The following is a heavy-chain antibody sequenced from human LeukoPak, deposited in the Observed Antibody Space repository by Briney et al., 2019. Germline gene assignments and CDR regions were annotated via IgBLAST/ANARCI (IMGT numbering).Heavy chain of an antibody. Sequence: GASVKVSCKASGGTFSSYAISWVRQAPGQGLEWMGWMSAYNGKTNYAHSLQGRVTVTADTSTSTAYMELRSLRSEDTAVYYCARGMGYSYGHPQGAFDIWGQGTMVTVSS. D-gene: IGHD5-18*01. CDR1: GGTFSSYA. CDR3: ARGMGYSYGHPQGAFDI. V-gene: IGHV1-18*01. CDR2: MSAYNGKT. J-gene: IGHJ3*02.